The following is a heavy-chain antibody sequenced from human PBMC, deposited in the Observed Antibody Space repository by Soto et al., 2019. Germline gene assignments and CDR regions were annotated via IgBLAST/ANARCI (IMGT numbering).Heavy chain of an antibody. Sequence: GGSLRLSGGGSGFAFSTYSINWVRQAPGKGLEWVSSISSRSDIYYADSVKGRFTISRDNAKNSVSLQRNSPRAEDKAVYYCAREYTAWPLAYGLDVWGQGTTVTVSS. J-gene: IGHJ6*02. CDR2: ISSRSDI. V-gene: IGHV3-21*01. CDR1: GFAFSTYS. CDR3: AREYTAWPLAYGLDV. D-gene: IGHD2-2*02.